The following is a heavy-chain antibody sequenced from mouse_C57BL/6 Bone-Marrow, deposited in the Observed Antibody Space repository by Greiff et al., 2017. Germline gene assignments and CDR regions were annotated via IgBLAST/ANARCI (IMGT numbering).Heavy chain of an antibody. CDR3: ARSPHGSSYWYFDG. D-gene: IGHD1-1*01. V-gene: IGHV1-80*01. CDR2: IYPGDGDT. CDR1: GYAFSSYW. Sequence: QVQLQQSGAELVQPGASVKISCKASGYAFSSYWMNWVKQRPGKGLEWIGQIYPGDGDTNYNGKFKGKATLTADKSSSTAYMQLSSLTSEDSAVYFCARSPHGSSYWYFDGWGTGTTVTVSS. J-gene: IGHJ1*03.